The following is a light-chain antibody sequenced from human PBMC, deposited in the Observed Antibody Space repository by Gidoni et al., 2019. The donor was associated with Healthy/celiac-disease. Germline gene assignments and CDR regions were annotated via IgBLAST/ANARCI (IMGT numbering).Light chain of an antibody. V-gene: IGLV4-69*01. Sequence: HLVLPQSPSPSASLGASVKLTCTLSSGHSSYAIAGHQQQPEKGPRYLMKLNSDGSHSKGDGIPDRFSGSSSGAERYLTITSRQSEDEADYYCQTWGTGIRVFGTGTKVTVL. CDR3: QTWGTGIRV. J-gene: IGLJ1*01. CDR1: SGHSSYA. CDR2: LNSDGSH.